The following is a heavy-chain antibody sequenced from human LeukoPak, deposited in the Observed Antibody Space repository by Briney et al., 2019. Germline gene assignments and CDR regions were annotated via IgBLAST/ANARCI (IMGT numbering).Heavy chain of an antibody. Sequence: PGGSLRLSCAASGFTFNTYSMNWVRQAPGKGLEWVSSISSSSSYIYYADSVKGRFTISRDNAKNSLYLQMNSLRAEDTAVYYCARDSSRSYLLYYYYYYYMDVWGKGTTVTISS. D-gene: IGHD3-16*02. CDR1: GFTFNTYS. CDR2: ISSSSSYI. J-gene: IGHJ6*03. V-gene: IGHV3-21*01. CDR3: ARDSSRSYLLYYYYYYYMDV.